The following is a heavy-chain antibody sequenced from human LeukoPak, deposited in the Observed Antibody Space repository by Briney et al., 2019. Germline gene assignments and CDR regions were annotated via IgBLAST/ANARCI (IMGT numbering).Heavy chain of an antibody. CDR1: NGSISTYY. D-gene: IGHD5-18*01. V-gene: IGHV4-59*08. CDR2: IYYSGST. J-gene: IGHJ4*02. CDR3: ATESWIQGEDY. Sequence: PSETLSLTCTVSNGSISTYYWSWIRQPPGKGLEWIGYIYYSGSTNYNPSLKSRVTISVDTSKNQFSLKLSSVTAADTAVYYCATESWIQGEDYWGQGTLVTVSS.